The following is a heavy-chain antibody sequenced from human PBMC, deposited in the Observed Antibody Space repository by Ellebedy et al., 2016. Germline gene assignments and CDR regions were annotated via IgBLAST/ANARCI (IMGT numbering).Heavy chain of an antibody. CDR1: GYSFTSYW. CDR3: ARARDSHSASWANDAFDI. V-gene: IGHV5-51*01. Sequence: GGSLRLSCTGSGYSFTSYWIGWVRQMPGKGLEWMGIIYPGDSDTRYSPSFQGQVTISADKSITTASLQWSSLKASDTAMYYCARARDSHSASWANDAFDIWGQGTMVTVSS. D-gene: IGHD6-13*01. CDR2: IYPGDSDT. J-gene: IGHJ3*02.